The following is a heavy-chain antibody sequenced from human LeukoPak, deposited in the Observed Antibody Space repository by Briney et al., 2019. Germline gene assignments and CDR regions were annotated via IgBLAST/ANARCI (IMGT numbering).Heavy chain of an antibody. CDR2: IYYSGST. V-gene: IGHV4-39*01. Sequence: SETLSLTCTVSGGSISSSSYYWGWIRQPPGKGPEWIGSIYYSGSTYYNPSLKSRVTISVDTSKNQFSLKLSSVTAADTAVYYCARHSPYFYGGDAFDIWGQGTMVTVSS. D-gene: IGHD3-9*01. J-gene: IGHJ3*02. CDR1: GGSISSSSYY. CDR3: ARHSPYFYGGDAFDI.